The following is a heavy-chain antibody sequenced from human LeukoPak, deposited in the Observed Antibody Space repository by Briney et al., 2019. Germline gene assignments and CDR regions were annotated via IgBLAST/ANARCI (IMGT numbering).Heavy chain of an antibody. D-gene: IGHD3-22*01. CDR2: ISSSSSYI. CDR1: GFTFSSYS. CDR3: VRDWGYDSSGYWQKYFDS. Sequence: GGSLRLSCAASGFTFSSYSMNWVRQAPGKGLEWVSSISSSSSYIYYADSVKGRFTISRDNAKNSLYLQMNSLRAEDTAVYYCVRDWGYDSSGYWQKYFDSWGQGTLVTVSS. V-gene: IGHV3-21*01. J-gene: IGHJ4*02.